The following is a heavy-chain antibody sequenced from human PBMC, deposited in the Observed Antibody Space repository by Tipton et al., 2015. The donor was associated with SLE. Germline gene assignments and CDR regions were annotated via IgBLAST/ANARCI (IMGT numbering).Heavy chain of an antibody. CDR2: IYYSGST. CDR1: GGSISSSSYY. CDR3: ARDIAAAGDYYGMDV. Sequence: TLSLTCTVSGGSISSSSYYWGWIRQPPGKGLEWIGGIYYSGSTYYNPSLKSRVTISVDTSKNQFSLKLSSVTAADTAVYYCARDIAAAGDYYGMDVWGQGTTVTVSS. J-gene: IGHJ6*02. V-gene: IGHV4-39*07. D-gene: IGHD6-13*01.